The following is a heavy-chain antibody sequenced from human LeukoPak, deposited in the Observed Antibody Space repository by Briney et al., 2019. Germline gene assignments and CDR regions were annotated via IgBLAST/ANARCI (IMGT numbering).Heavy chain of an antibody. CDR2: FYPADSDT. J-gene: IGHJ4*02. D-gene: IGHD6-13*01. CDR3: ATPSAAAPGTLDY. V-gene: IGHV5-51*01. CDR1: GYRFTNYW. Sequence: GESLKISCKGSGYRFTNYWIAWVRQMPGKGLEWMGIFYPADSDTIYSPSFQGQVTFPADKSINTAYLQWSSLKASDTAMYYCATPSAAAPGTLDYWGQGTLVTVSS.